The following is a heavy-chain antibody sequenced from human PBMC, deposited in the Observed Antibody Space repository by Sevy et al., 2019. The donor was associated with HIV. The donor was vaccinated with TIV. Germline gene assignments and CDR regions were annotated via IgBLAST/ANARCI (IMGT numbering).Heavy chain of an antibody. V-gene: IGHV3-21*01. CDR2: ISSSSSYI. CDR1: GFTFSSYS. Sequence: GGSLRLSCAASGFTFSSYSMNWVRQAPGKGLEWVSSISSSSSYIYYADSGKGRFTMSRDNAKSSLYLQMNSLRAEDTVVYYCASSKGYGSGSYYDYWGQGTLVTVSS. CDR3: ASSKGYGSGSYYDY. J-gene: IGHJ4*02. D-gene: IGHD3-10*01.